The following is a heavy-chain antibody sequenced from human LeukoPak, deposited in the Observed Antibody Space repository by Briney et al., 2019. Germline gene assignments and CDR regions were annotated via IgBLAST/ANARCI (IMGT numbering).Heavy chain of an antibody. J-gene: IGHJ5*02. V-gene: IGHV1-2*02. CDR2: INPNSGGT. Sequence: ASVKVSCKASGYTFTGYYMHWVRQAPGQGLEWMGWINPNSGGTNYAQKFQGRVTMTRDTSISTAYMEPSRLRSDDTAVYYCARDWCSSTSCYEYWFDPWGQGTLVTVSS. D-gene: IGHD2-2*01. CDR1: GYTFTGYY. CDR3: ARDWCSSTSCYEYWFDP.